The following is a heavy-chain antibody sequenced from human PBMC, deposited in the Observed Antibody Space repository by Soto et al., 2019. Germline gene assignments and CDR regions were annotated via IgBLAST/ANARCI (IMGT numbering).Heavy chain of an antibody. CDR2: INPYNGNT. CDR1: GYTFTAYC. Sequence: ASVKVSCKASGYTFTAYCISWVRQAPGQGLEWMGWINPYNGNTNYAQKLQGRLTMTTDTPTSTAYMELRSLRSDDTAVYYCAREAVPGTDGYNKYNGMDVWGQGTTVTVSS. J-gene: IGHJ6*02. CDR3: AREAVPGTDGYNKYNGMDV. D-gene: IGHD6-19*01. V-gene: IGHV1-18*04.